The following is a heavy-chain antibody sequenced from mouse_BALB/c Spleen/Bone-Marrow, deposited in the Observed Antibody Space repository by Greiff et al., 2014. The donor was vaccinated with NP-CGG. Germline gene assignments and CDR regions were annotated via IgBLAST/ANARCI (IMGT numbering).Heavy chain of an antibody. J-gene: IGHJ2*01. Sequence: QVQLQQSGAELVRPGSSVKISCKASGYAFSSYWMNWVKQRPGQGLEWIGEIYPGGGDTNYNGNFKDKATLTTDKSSTTAYMQHSSLTSEDSAVYFCARGGKLTGYYFDYWGQGTTLTVSS. CDR1: GYAFSSYW. CDR2: IYPGGGDT. V-gene: IGHV1-80*01. CDR3: ARGGKLTGYYFDY. D-gene: IGHD4-1*01.